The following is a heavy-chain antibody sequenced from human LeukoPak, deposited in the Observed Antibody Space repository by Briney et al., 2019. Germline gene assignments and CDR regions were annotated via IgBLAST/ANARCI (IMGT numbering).Heavy chain of an antibody. D-gene: IGHD5-24*01. CDR2: IYYSGST. J-gene: IGHJ4*02. V-gene: IGHV4-39*01. CDR1: GGSISNNNYY. Sequence: PSQTLSLTCTVSGGSISNNNYYWGWIRQPPGKGLEWIGTIYYSGSTYYNPSLKSRVTISVDTSKNQFSLKLSSVTAADTAVYYCAKDARDGCNPFDYWGQGTLVTVSS. CDR3: AKDARDGCNPFDY.